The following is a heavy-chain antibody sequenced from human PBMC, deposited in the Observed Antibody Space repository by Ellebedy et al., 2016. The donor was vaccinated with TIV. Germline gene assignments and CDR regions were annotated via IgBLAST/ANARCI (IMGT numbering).Heavy chain of an antibody. CDR1: GGSISSYY. D-gene: IGHD6-13*01. Sequence: ESLKISCTVSGGSISSYYWSWIRQPPGKGLEWIGYIYYSGSTNYNPSLKSRVTISVDTSKNQFSLKLSYVTAADTAVYYCARVSSSSSDLRFDPWGQGTLVTVSS. V-gene: IGHV4-59*01. CDR2: IYYSGST. J-gene: IGHJ5*02. CDR3: ARVSSSSSDLRFDP.